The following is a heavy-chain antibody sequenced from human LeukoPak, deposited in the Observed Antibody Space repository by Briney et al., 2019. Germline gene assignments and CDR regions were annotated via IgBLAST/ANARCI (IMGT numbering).Heavy chain of an antibody. CDR1: GGSFSGYY. V-gene: IGHV4-34*01. J-gene: IGHJ5*02. D-gene: IGHD1-26*01. CDR3: AREVRSAWASFDP. CDR2: IHYSGST. Sequence: SETLSLTCAVYGGSFSGYYWSWIRQPPGKGLEWIGSIHYSGSTYYNPSLKSRVTISEDTSKNQFSLKLSSVTAADTAVYYCAREVRSAWASFDPWGQGTLVTVSS.